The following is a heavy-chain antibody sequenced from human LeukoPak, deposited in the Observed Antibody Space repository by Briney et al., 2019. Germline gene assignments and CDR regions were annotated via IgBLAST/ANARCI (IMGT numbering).Heavy chain of an antibody. CDR1: GGSISSYY. Sequence: SETLSLTCTVSGGSISSYYWSWIRQPPGKGLEWIGYIYYSGSTNYNPSLKSRVTVSVDTSKNQFSLKLSSVTAADTAVYYCASNYYGSGSLDYWGQGNLVTVSS. CDR2: IYYSGST. J-gene: IGHJ4*02. CDR3: ASNYYGSGSLDY. D-gene: IGHD3-10*01. V-gene: IGHV4-59*08.